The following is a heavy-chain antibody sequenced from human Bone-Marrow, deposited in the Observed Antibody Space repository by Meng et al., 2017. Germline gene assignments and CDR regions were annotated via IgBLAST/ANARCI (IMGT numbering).Heavy chain of an antibody. Sequence: GSLRLSCAVSGGSISSSHWWSWVRQPPGKGLEWIGEIYQSGSTNYNPSLKSRVTMSVDKSKNQFSLKLSSVTAADTAIYYCARWPMVRGVIQGDVWGQGTTVTGYS. CDR1: GGSISSSHW. D-gene: IGHD3-10*01. V-gene: IGHV4-4*02. CDR3: ARWPMVRGVIQGDV. J-gene: IGHJ6*01. CDR2: IYQSGST.